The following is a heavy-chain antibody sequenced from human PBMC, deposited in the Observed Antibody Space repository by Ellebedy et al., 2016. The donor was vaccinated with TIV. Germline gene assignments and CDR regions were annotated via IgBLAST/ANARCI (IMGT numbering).Heavy chain of an antibody. V-gene: IGHV3-72*01. CDR1: GFTFSDHY. Sequence: GESLKISCVASGFTFSDHYMDWVRQAPGKGLEWVGRSRNKANGYTTEYAASVRGRFTISRDDSKNSLYLQMNSLKTEDTAVYYCARVLNVVRGLGAFDIWGQGTTVTVSS. D-gene: IGHD3-10*01. CDR3: ARVLNVVRGLGAFDI. CDR2: SRNKANGYTT. J-gene: IGHJ3*02.